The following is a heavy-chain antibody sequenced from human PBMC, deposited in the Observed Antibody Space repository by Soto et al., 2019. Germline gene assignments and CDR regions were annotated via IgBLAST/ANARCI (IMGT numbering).Heavy chain of an antibody. CDR1: GFTFSSYG. J-gene: IGHJ4*02. D-gene: IGHD2-15*01. CDR3: AKDLSDCSAGTCYYFDY. Sequence: QVQLVESGGGVVQPGRSLRLSCAASGFTFSSYGMHWVRQAPGKGLEWVAVITYDGRNKYYGDSMKGRFTISRDNSKNTLYLQMNGLRAEDTAVYYCAKDLSDCSAGTCYYFDYWGQGTLVTVSS. V-gene: IGHV3-30*18. CDR2: ITYDGRNK.